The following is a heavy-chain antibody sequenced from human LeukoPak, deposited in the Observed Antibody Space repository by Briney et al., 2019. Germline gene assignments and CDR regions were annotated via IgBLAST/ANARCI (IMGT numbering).Heavy chain of an antibody. J-gene: IGHJ4*02. CDR3: ARTISGYFDY. CDR2: TYSRSQWHN. V-gene: IGHV6-1*01. Sequence: SQTLSLTCAISGDSVSTNSAAWNWIRQSPSRGLEWLGRTYSRSQWHNDYAVSVKSRIIINPDTSRNQFSLQLNSVTPEDTAVYYCARTISGYFDYWGQGTLVTVSS. D-gene: IGHD5-24*01. CDR1: GDSVSTNSAA.